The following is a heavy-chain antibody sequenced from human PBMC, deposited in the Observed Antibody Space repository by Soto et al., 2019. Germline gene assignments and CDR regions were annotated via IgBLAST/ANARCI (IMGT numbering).Heavy chain of an antibody. D-gene: IGHD6-19*01. CDR1: AFTVGSYW. CDR2: IKEDGSET. J-gene: IGHJ6*03. CDR3: AREGQWLVLGYYYYYLLDV. V-gene: IGHV3-7*01. Sequence: EVQLVESGGGLVQPGGSLRLSCVDSAFTVGSYWMTWVRQAPGKALEWVANIKEDGSETYYVDSVKGRFTISRDNAKNSLFLQMTSLRAEDTAVYYCAREGQWLVLGYYYYYLLDVWGKGATVTVSS.